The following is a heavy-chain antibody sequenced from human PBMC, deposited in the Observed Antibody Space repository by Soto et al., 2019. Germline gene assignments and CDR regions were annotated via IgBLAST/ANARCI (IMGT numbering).Heavy chain of an antibody. CDR1: GYTFSNYG. J-gene: IGHJ4*02. V-gene: IGHV1-18*04. Sequence: QVQLVQSGAEVKKPGASVKVSCKASGYTFSNYGITWVRQAPGQGLEWMGWIRAYNGNTNFGQKFQDRVTRTRDTSTRTAYMELRSLRSDDTAVYYCSKDQLGSTTNDFWGQGTLVTVSS. D-gene: IGHD4-17*01. CDR3: SKDQLGSTTNDF. CDR2: IRAYNGNT.